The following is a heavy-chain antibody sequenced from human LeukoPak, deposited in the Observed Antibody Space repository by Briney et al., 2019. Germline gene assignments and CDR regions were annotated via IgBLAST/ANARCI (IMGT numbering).Heavy chain of an antibody. J-gene: IGHJ4*02. V-gene: IGHV1-69*13. CDR1: GGTFSSYA. D-gene: IGHD4-23*01. Sequence: SVKASCKASGGTFSSYAISWVRQAPGQGLEWMGGLIPIFGTANCAQKFQGRVTITADESTSTAYMELSSVRSEDTAVYYCARTYGGNSEGYYFDYWGQGTLVTVSS. CDR2: LIPIFGTA. CDR3: ARTYGGNSEGYYFDY.